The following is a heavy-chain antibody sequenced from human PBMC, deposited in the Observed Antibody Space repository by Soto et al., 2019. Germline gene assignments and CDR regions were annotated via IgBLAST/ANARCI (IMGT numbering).Heavy chain of an antibody. Sequence: GASVKVSCKASGFTFTSSAVHWVRQARGQRLEWIGWIVVGSGNPNYAQKLQERVTITSDMSTSTVYMELSSLRSDDTAVYYCSRDLSPYWGQGTLVTVSS. V-gene: IGHV1-58*01. J-gene: IGHJ4*02. CDR2: IVVGSGNP. CDR1: GFTFTSSA. CDR3: SRDLSPY. D-gene: IGHD3-16*02.